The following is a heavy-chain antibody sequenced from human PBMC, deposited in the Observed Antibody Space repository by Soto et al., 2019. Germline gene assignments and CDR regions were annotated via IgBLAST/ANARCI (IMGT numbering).Heavy chain of an antibody. D-gene: IGHD3-22*01. V-gene: IGHV4-30-2*01. J-gene: IGHJ3*02. CDR3: ARGDSSGYYECDI. Sequence: SETLSLTCAVSGGSISSGGYSWSWIRQPPGKGLEWIGYIYHSGSTYYNPSLKSRVTISVDRSKNQFSLKLSSVTAADTAVYYCARGDSSGYYECDIWGQGTMVTVSS. CDR2: IYHSGST. CDR1: GGSISSGGYS.